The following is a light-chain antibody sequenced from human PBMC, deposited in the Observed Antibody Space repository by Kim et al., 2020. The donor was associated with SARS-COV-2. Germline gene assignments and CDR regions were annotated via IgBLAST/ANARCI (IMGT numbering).Light chain of an antibody. CDR3: QAWDSSTVV. CDR2: QDN. CDR1: KLGDKY. V-gene: IGLV3-1*01. Sequence: VSPGQKASITGSGDKLGDKYTCWYQQKPGQSPVLVIYQDNKRPSGIPERFSGSNSGNTATLTISGTQAMDEADYFCQAWDSSTVVFGGGTQLTVL. J-gene: IGLJ2*01.